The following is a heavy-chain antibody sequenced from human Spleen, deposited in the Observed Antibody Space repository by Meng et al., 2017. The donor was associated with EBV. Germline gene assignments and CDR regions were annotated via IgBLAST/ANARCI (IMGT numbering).Heavy chain of an antibody. D-gene: IGHD5-18*01. V-gene: IGHV4-30-4*01. CDR3: ARTAMVRYFDY. Sequence: VTRQESGPGLVKPSQTLSLTCAVSGGSISSGGYYWSWIRQPPGKGLEWIGYIYYSGSTYYNPSLKSRVTISVDTSKNQFSLKLSSVTAADTAVYYCARTAMVRYFDYWGQGTLVTVAS. J-gene: IGHJ4*02. CDR2: IYYSGST. CDR1: GGSISSGGYY.